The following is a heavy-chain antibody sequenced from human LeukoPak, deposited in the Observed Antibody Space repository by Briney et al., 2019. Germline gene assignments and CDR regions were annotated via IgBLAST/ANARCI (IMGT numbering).Heavy chain of an antibody. Sequence: PSETLSLTCAVSSYSISSGYYWGWIRQPPGKGLEWIGTIYHSGSTYYNPSLKSRVTISVDTSKSQFSLKLSSVTAADTAVYYCARRRIAARPYYMDVWGKGTTVTVSS. CDR3: ARRRIAARPYYMDV. V-gene: IGHV4-38-2*01. J-gene: IGHJ6*03. D-gene: IGHD6-6*01. CDR1: SYSISSGYY. CDR2: IYHSGST.